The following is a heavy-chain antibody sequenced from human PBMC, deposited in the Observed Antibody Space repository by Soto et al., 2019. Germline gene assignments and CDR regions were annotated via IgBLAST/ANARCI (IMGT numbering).Heavy chain of an antibody. V-gene: IGHV4-34*01. CDR1: GGSFSGYY. D-gene: IGHD2-2*01. CDR3: AARVVPAALGL. CDR2: INHSGST. J-gene: IGHJ4*02. Sequence: PSETLSLTCAVYGGSFSGYYWSWIRQPPGKGLEWIGEINHSGSTNYNPPLKSRVTISGDTSKNHFSLKLSSVTAADTAVYYCAARVVPAALGLWGQGTLVTVSS.